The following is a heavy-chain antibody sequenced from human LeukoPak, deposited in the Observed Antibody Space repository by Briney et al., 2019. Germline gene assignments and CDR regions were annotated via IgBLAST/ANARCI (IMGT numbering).Heavy chain of an antibody. Sequence: GESPLIPCKGPGDSFTSYWIGWGRQMPGKRLEWMGFIFPGDSDTRYSPSVQGQVTISADKSISTAYLQWSSLKASDTAMYYCARQVVVAAGDYWGQGTLVTVSS. CDR2: IFPGDSDT. J-gene: IGHJ4*02. V-gene: IGHV5-51*01. D-gene: IGHD2-15*01. CDR1: GDSFTSYW. CDR3: ARQVVVAAGDY.